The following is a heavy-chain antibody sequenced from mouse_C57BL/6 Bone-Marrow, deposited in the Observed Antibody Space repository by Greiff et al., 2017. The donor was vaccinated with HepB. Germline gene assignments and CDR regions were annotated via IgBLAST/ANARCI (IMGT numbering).Heavy chain of an antibody. Sequence: EVKVVESGGDLVKPGGSLKLSCAASGFTFSSYGMSWVRQTPDKRLEWVATISSGGSYTYYPDSVKGRCTISRDNAKNTLYLQMSSLKSEDTAMYYCARRGYYGSSHCFAYWGQGTLVTVSA. CDR1: GFTFSSYG. CDR3: ARRGYYGSSHCFAY. CDR2: ISSGGSYT. V-gene: IGHV5-6*01. D-gene: IGHD1-1*01. J-gene: IGHJ3*01.